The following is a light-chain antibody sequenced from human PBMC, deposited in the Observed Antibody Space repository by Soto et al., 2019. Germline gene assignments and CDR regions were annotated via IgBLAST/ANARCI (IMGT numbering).Light chain of an antibody. V-gene: IGKV1-39*01. CDR1: QTVSTY. CDR3: QQGYRTPYT. J-gene: IGKJ2*01. CDR2: GAS. Sequence: DIQMTQSPASLSASVGDRVTITCRASQTVSTYLNWYQQRPGKAPNLLIYGASTLQSGVPSRFSGSGSGTDFTLTITNLQPEDFAAYYCQQGYRTPYTFGQGTKLEI.